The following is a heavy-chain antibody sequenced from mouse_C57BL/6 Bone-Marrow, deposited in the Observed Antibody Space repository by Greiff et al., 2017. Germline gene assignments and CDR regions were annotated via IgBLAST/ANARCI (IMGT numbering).Heavy chain of an antibody. V-gene: IGHV1-50*01. Sequence: QVQLQQPGAELVKPGASVKLSCKASGYTFTSYWMQWVKQRPGQGLEWIGQIDPSDSYTTYNQKFKGKATLTVDTSSSTAYMTLSSLTSEDSAVYYCARRGSSYEEVDYWGQGTTLTVSS. CDR1: GYTFTSYW. J-gene: IGHJ2*01. D-gene: IGHD1-1*01. CDR2: IDPSDSYT. CDR3: ARRGSSYEEVDY.